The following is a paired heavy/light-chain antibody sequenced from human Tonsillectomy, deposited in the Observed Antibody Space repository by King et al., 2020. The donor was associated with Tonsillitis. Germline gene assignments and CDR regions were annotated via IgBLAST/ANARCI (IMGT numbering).Heavy chain of an antibody. Sequence: QEQLVQSGAEVKKPGASVKVSCKASGYTFTSYDINWVRQATGQGLEWMGWMNPNSGNTGYAQKFQGRVTMTRNTSISTAYMELSSLRSEDTAVYYCARGGVRRLGYCSGGNCGLWGQGTLVTVSS. CDR2: MNPNSGNT. V-gene: IGHV1-8*01. J-gene: IGHJ4*02. CDR3: ARGGVRRLGYCSGGNCGL. CDR1: GYTFTSYD. D-gene: IGHD2-15*01.
Light chain of an antibody. V-gene: IGKV3-15*01. J-gene: IGKJ1*01. CDR1: QSVSSN. Sequence: EIVMTQSPATLSVSPGERATLSCRASQSVSSNLAWYQQKPGQAPRLLIYGASTRATGIPARFSGSGSGTEFTLTISSLQSEDFAVYYCQQYNDWPPWTFGQGTKVEFK. CDR2: GAS. CDR3: QQYNDWPPWT.